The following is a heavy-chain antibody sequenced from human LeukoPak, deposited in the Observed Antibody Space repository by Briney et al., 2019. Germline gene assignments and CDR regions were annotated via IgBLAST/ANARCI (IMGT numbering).Heavy chain of an antibody. D-gene: IGHD3-22*01. Sequence: GGSLRLSCAASGFTFSSYSMNWVRQAPGKGLEWVSSISSSSSYIYYADSMKGRFTISRDNAKNSLYLQMNSLRAEDTAVYYCARDGYYYDSSGYYSINGMDVWGQGTTVTVSS. CDR2: ISSSSSYI. CDR1: GFTFSSYS. V-gene: IGHV3-21*01. CDR3: ARDGYYYDSSGYYSINGMDV. J-gene: IGHJ6*02.